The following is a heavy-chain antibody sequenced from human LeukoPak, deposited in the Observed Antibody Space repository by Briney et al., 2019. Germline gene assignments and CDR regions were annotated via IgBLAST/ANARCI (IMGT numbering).Heavy chain of an antibody. D-gene: IGHD2-2*01. CDR3: ARVCSIPGCFWDYFDS. CDR2: ISSSSSTI. Sequence: GSLRLSCAASGFTFSSYSMNWVRQAPGKGLEWVSYISSSSSTIYYADSVKGRFTISRDNAKNSLYLQMNSLRAEDTAVYYCARVCSIPGCFWDYFDSWGQEPLVTVSS. CDR1: GFTFSSYS. J-gene: IGHJ4*02. V-gene: IGHV3-48*01.